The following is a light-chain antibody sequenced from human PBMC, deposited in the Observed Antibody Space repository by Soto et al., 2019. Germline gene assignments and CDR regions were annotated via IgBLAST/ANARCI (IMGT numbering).Light chain of an antibody. CDR3: TSYTSASTYV. V-gene: IGLV2-14*01. J-gene: IGLJ1*01. CDR1: SSDVGGHDS. Sequence: QSALTQPASVSGSPGQSIAISCTGTSSDVGGHDSVSWYQQHPGKAPKIMIYNVSNRPSGVSNRFSGSKSGNTASLTFSGLLAEDEADYFCTSYTSASTYVFGAGTKVTVL. CDR2: NVS.